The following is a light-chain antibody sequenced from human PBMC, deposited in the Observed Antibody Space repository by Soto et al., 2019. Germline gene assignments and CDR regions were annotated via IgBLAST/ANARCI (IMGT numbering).Light chain of an antibody. CDR3: CSHAGDNTYV. V-gene: IGLV2-8*01. J-gene: IGLJ1*01. CDR1: SDDVGGYNY. CDR2: EVS. Sequence: QSVLTQPPSASGSLGQSVTISCTGTSDDVGGYNYVSWYQQHPGKAPKIMIYEVSKRPSGVPDRFSGSKSGNTAYLTVSGLQAEDEAAYYCCSHAGDNTYVFGTGTKLTVL.